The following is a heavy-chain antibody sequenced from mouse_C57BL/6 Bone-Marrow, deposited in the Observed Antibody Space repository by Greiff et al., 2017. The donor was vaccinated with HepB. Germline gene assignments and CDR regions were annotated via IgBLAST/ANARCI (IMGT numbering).Heavy chain of an antibody. Sequence: QVHVKQPGAELVKPGASVKLSCKASGYTFTSYWMHWVKQRPGQGLEWIGMIHPNSGSTNYNEKFKSKATLTVDKSSSTAYMQLSSLTSEDSAVYYCARNTTVVATEYFDVWGTGTTVTVSS. J-gene: IGHJ1*03. D-gene: IGHD1-1*01. CDR3: ARNTTVVATEYFDV. V-gene: IGHV1-64*01. CDR1: GYTFTSYW. CDR2: IHPNSGST.